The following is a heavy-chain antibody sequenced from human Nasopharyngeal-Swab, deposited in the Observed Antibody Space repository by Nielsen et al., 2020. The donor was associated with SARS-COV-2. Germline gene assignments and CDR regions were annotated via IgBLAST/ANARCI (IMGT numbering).Heavy chain of an antibody. CDR2: ISAYNGNT. CDR1: GYTFTSYG. V-gene: IGHV1-18*01. D-gene: IGHD6-19*01. Sequence: ASVKVSCKASGYTFTSYGISWVRQAPGQGLEWMGWISAYNGNTNYAQKLQGRVTMTTDTSTSTAYMELRSLRSDDTAVYYCARGSRRFSVAGTSAAFDIWGQGTMVTVSS. CDR3: ARGSRRFSVAGTSAAFDI. J-gene: IGHJ3*02.